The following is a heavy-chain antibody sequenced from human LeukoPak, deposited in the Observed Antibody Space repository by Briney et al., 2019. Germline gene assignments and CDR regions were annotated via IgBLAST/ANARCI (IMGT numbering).Heavy chain of an antibody. CDR1: GFTFRNYA. Sequence: GASLSLSCAASGFTFRNYAMSWVRQAPGKGLEWVSAIVGNGVSTYYADSVQGRFTISRDNSKNTLYLQMNSLRAEDTALYYCTKWGDYDGSTGYYDSDYWGQGTLVTVSS. D-gene: IGHD3-9*01. V-gene: IGHV3-23*01. J-gene: IGHJ4*02. CDR2: IVGNGVST. CDR3: TKWGDYDGSTGYYDSDY.